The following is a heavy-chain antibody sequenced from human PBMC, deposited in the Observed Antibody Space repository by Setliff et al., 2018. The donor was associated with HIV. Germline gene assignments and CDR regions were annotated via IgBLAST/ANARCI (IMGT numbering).Heavy chain of an antibody. V-gene: IGHV5-51*01. CDR3: ARHSRYDRSGYYYHKMPDDAFDI. CDR1: GYSFTGYW. J-gene: IGHJ3*02. Sequence: PGESLKISCKASGYSFTGYWIGWARQMPGKGLEWMGIIYPGDSDTRYSPSFQGQVTISTDKSISTAFLQWSSLKASDTAMYYCARHSRYDRSGYYYHKMPDDAFDIWGQGTMVTVSS. D-gene: IGHD3-22*01. CDR2: IYPGDSDT.